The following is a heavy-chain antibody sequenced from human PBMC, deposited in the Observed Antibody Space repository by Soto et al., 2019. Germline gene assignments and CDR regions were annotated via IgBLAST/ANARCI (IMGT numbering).Heavy chain of an antibody. V-gene: IGHV4-34*01. J-gene: IGHJ6*02. CDR2: IYHSGST. Sequence: SETLSLTCAVYGGSFSGYYWSWIRQPPGKGLEWIGEIYHSGSTNYNPSLKSRVTISVDKSKNQFSLKLSSVTAADTAVYYCARVQNYYYYGMDVWGQGTTVTVSS. CDR3: ARVQNYYYYGMDV. CDR1: GGSFSGYY.